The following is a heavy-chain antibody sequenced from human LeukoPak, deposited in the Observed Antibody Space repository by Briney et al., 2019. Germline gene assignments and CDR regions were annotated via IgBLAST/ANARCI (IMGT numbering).Heavy chain of an antibody. CDR1: GFTFSSYS. Sequence: GGSLRLSCAASGFTFSSYSMSWVRQAPGKGLEWVSAISGSGSYTDYADSVKGRFTISKDNSKNTLYMRMSSLRAEDTALYYCAKRRYDSSGHFDSWGQGTLVTVSS. V-gene: IGHV3-23*01. J-gene: IGHJ4*02. CDR3: AKRRYDSSGHFDS. D-gene: IGHD3-22*01. CDR2: ISGSGSYT.